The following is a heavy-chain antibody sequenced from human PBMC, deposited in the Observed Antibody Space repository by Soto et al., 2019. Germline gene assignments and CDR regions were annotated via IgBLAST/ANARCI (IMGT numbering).Heavy chain of an antibody. CDR2: INHSGST. CDR3: ARGRYSSSWYRVNYYYYYGMDV. V-gene: IGHV4-34*01. J-gene: IGHJ6*02. D-gene: IGHD6-13*01. Sequence: SETLSLTCAVYGGSFSGYYWSGIRQPPGKGLEWIGEINHSGSTNYNPSLKSRVTISVDTSKNQFSLKLSSVTAADTAVYYCARGRYSSSWYRVNYYYYYGMDVWGQGTTVTVSS. CDR1: GGSFSGYY.